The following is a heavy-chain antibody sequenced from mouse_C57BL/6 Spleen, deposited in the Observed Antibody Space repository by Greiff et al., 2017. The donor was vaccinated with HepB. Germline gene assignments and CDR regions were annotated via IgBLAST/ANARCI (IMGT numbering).Heavy chain of an antibody. Sequence: EVMLVESGGGLVQPGGSLKLSCAASGFTFSDYYMYWVRQTPEKRLEWVAYISNGGGSTYYPDTVKGRFTISRDNAKNTLYLQMSRLKSEDTAMYYCARRGDYPYAMDYWGQGTSVTVSS. V-gene: IGHV5-12*01. CDR1: GFTFSDYY. CDR3: ARRGDYPYAMDY. J-gene: IGHJ4*01. CDR2: ISNGGGST. D-gene: IGHD2-4*01.